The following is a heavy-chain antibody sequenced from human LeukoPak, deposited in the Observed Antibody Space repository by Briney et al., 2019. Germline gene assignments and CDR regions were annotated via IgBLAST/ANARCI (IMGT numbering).Heavy chain of an antibody. CDR2: INPNSGGT. Sequence: ASVKVSCKASGYTLTDHHMIWVRQAPGQGLEWMGWINPNSGGTKYAQRFQGRVTMTRDTSISTAYMELSRLRSDDTAVYYCARDSYYYDSSGPGDYWGQGTLVTVPS. J-gene: IGHJ4*02. CDR1: GYTLTDHH. D-gene: IGHD3-22*01. V-gene: IGHV1-2*02. CDR3: ARDSYYYDSSGPGDY.